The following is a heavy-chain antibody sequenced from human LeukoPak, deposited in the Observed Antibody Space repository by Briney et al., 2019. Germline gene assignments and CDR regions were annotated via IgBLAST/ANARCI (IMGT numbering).Heavy chain of an antibody. Sequence: GASVKVSCKASGYTFTTYYIHWVRQAPGQGLEWMGWVNTNSGGTNYAQNFQGRVTMTSDTSISTAYMDLSSLRSDDTAVYYCARETGRDGYKDLDYWGQGPLVTVSS. J-gene: IGHJ4*02. CDR2: VNTNSGGT. V-gene: IGHV1-2*02. CDR3: ARETGRDGYKDLDY. CDR1: GYTFTTYY. D-gene: IGHD5-24*01.